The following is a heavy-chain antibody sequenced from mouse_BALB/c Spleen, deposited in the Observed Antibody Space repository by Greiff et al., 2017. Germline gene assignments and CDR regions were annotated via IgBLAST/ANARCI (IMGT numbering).Heavy chain of an antibody. D-gene: IGHD6-1*01. CDR3: ARGKGLQYYFDY. CDR1: GFTFSSYA. CDR2: ISSGGST. Sequence: EVNVVESGGGLVKPGGSLKLSCAASGFTFSSYAMSWVRQTPEKRLEWVASISSGGSTYYPDSVKGRFTISRDNARNILYLQMSSLRSEDTAMYYCARGKGLQYYFDYWGQGTTLTVSS. J-gene: IGHJ2*01. V-gene: IGHV5-6-5*01.